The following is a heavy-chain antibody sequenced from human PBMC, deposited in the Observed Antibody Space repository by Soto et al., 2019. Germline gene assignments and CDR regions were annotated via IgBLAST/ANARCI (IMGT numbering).Heavy chain of an antibody. CDR3: ASDAGDYPCAP. CDR1: GYTFTSYG. CDR2: ISAYNGNT. V-gene: IGHV1-18*01. J-gene: IGHJ5*02. Sequence: QVQLVQSGAEVKKPGASVKVSCKASGYTFTSYGISWVRQAPGQGLEWMGWISAYNGNTNYAQKLQGRVTMTTDTSTSNAYVEVSSLTSDATAVYYGASDAGDYPCAPWGRGTLVAVAS. D-gene: IGHD7-27*01.